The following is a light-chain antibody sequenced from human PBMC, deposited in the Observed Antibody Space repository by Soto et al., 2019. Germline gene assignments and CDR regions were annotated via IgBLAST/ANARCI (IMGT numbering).Light chain of an antibody. Sequence: EIVMTQSPATLSVSPGERATLSCRASQSVSSSYLAWYQQKPGQPPRLLIYDISTRATGIPTRFSGSGSGTEFTLTISSLQSEDFAVYYCQQYNSWPPTFGGGTKVDIK. CDR1: QSVSSSY. CDR2: DIS. V-gene: IGKV3D-15*01. CDR3: QQYNSWPPT. J-gene: IGKJ4*01.